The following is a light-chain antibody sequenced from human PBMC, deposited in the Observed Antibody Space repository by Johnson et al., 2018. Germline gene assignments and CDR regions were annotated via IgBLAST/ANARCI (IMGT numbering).Light chain of an antibody. V-gene: IGLV1-51*02. J-gene: IGLJ1*01. CDR1: SSNIGNNY. Sequence: SVLTQPPSVSAAPGQKVTISCSGSSSNIGNNYVSWYQQLPGTAPKLLIYENNKRPSGIPDRFSGSKSGTSATLGITGLQTGDEAGYYCGTWDSSLSAGNVVGTGTKVTGL. CDR2: ENN. CDR3: GTWDSSLSAGNV.